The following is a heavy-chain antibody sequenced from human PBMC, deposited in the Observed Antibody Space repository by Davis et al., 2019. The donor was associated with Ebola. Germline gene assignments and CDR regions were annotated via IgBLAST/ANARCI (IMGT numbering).Heavy chain of an antibody. D-gene: IGHD1-26*01. V-gene: IGHV1-46*01. Sequence: ASVKVSCKASGYTFTSYYMHWVRQAPGQGLEWLGIINPSGGSTSYAQKFQGRVTMTRDTSTSTVSMELSSLRSEDTAVYYCARGFTTDYYYYGMDVWGQGTTVTVSS. J-gene: IGHJ6*02. CDR1: GYTFTSYY. CDR2: INPSGGST. CDR3: ARGFTTDYYYYGMDV.